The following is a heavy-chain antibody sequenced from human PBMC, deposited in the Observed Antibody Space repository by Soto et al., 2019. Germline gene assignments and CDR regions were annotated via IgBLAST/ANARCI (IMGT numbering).Heavy chain of an antibody. Sequence: PSDTLSLTCTVAGGSITSYYWSWIRQPPGKGLEWIGYIYYSGITNYNPSLKSRVTISVDTSKNQFSLKLSSVTAADTAVYYCARYKSNYYYGMDVRGQGTTVT. J-gene: IGHJ6*02. V-gene: IGHV4-59*07. CDR3: ARYKSNYYYGMDV. CDR2: IYYSGIT. D-gene: IGHD1-20*01. CDR1: GGSITSYY.